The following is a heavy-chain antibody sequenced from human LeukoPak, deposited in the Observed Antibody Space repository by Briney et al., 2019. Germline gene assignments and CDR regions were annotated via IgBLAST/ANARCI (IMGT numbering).Heavy chain of an antibody. V-gene: IGHV1-8*01. CDR1: GYTFTSYD. D-gene: IGHD7-27*01. CDR3: VRTPPNWGFDY. CDR2: MNPNSGNT. Sequence: ASVKVSCKASGYTFTSYDINWVRQATGQGLEWMGWMNPNSGNTGYAQKFQGRVTMPSDSSISTAYMELSSLRSEDTAIYYCVRTPPNWGFDYWGQGTLVTVSS. J-gene: IGHJ4*02.